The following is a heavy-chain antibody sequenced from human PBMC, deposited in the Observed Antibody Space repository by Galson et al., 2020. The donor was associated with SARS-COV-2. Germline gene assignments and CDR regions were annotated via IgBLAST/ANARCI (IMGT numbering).Heavy chain of an antibody. CDR2: IGTPGDT. J-gene: IGHJ4*02. CDR1: GFTFSSYD. CDR3: ARGIKYYYDSSGPHFDY. Sequence: GGSLRLSCAASGFTFSSYDMHWVRQATGKGLEWVSAIGTPGDTYYPGYVKRRFTISRENPKKSLYLQMNSLRAGDTAVYYCARGIKYYYDSSGPHFDYWGQGTLVTVSS. D-gene: IGHD3-22*01. V-gene: IGHV3-13*01.